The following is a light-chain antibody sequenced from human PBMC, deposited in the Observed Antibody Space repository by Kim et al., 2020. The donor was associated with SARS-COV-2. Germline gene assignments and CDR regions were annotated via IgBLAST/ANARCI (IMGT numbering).Light chain of an antibody. CDR2: DNN. Sequence: KVTISCSGSSSTIGNNYVSWYQQLPGTAPKLLIYDNNKRPSGIPDRFSGSKSGTSATLGITGLQTGDEADYYCGTWDSSLSAGPYVFGTGTKVTVL. CDR3: GTWDSSLSAGPYV. CDR1: SSTIGNNY. V-gene: IGLV1-51*01. J-gene: IGLJ1*01.